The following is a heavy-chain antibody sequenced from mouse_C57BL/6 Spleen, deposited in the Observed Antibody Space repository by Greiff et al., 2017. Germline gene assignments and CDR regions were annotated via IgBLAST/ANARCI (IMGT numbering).Heavy chain of an antibody. D-gene: IGHD3-2*02. V-gene: IGHV1-82*01. J-gene: IGHJ3*01. Sequence: VQRVESGPELVKPGASVKISCKASGYAFSSSWMNWVKQRPGKGLEWIGRIYPGDGDTNYNGKFKGKATLTADKSSSTAYMQLSSLTSEDSAVYFCASPAAQATWFAYWGQGTLVTVSA. CDR2: IYPGDGDT. CDR3: ASPAAQATWFAY. CDR1: GYAFSSSW.